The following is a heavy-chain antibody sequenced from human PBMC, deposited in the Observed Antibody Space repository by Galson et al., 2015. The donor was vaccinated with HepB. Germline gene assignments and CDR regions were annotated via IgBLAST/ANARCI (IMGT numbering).Heavy chain of an antibody. V-gene: IGHV3-23*01. D-gene: IGHD3-10*01. J-gene: IGHJ4*02. CDR2: ISGSAATT. Sequence: SLRLSCAASGFTFTTYAMGWVRQAPGKGLEWVSSISGSAATTYHADPVTGRFPISRDNFKDTLYLQMNSLRVEDTAVYYCAKELEPSFYNGRRGNYYDYWGQGVLVTVSS. CDR3: AKELEPSFYNGRRGNYYDY. CDR1: GFTFTTYA.